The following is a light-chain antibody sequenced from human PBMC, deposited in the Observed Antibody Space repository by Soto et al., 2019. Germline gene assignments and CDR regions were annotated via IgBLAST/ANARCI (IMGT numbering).Light chain of an antibody. Sequence: EIVMTQSPATLSVSPGERATLSCRASQSVNSNLAWYHQKPGQAPRLLIYGSSNMATGIPARFSGSGSGTDFILTISRLEPEDFAVYYCQQYGSSITFGQGTRLEIK. CDR1: QSVNSN. V-gene: IGKV3-20*01. CDR3: QQYGSSIT. J-gene: IGKJ5*01. CDR2: GSS.